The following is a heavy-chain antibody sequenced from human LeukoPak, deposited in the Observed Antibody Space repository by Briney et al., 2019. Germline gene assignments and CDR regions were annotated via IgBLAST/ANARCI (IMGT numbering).Heavy chain of an antibody. CDR3: AKDRSSSWYGGWFDP. CDR1: GFTFSSYA. J-gene: IGHJ5*02. V-gene: IGHV3-23*01. Sequence: PGGSLRLSCAASGFTFSSYAMSSVRQAPGKGLEWVSAISGSGGSTYYADSVKGRFTISRDNSKNTLYLQMNSLRAEDTAVYYCAKDRSSSWYGGWFDPWGQGTLVPVSS. CDR2: ISGSGGST. D-gene: IGHD6-13*01.